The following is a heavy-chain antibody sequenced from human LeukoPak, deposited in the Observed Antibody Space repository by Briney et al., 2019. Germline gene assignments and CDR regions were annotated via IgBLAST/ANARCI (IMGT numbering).Heavy chain of an antibody. Sequence: SVKVSCKASGFTFTSSAVQWVRQARGQRLEWIGWIVVGSCNTNYAQMFQERVTITRDMSTSTVYMELSSLRSEDTAVYYCAAEGRPTVVTFRKGAVDLWGQGTMVTVSS. D-gene: IGHD4-23*01. CDR1: GFTFTSSA. J-gene: IGHJ3*01. V-gene: IGHV1-58*01. CDR2: IVVGSCNT. CDR3: AAEGRPTVVTFRKGAVDL.